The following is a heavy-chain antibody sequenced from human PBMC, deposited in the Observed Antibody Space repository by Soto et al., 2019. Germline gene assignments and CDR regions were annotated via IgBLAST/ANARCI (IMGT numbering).Heavy chain of an antibody. Sequence: VKVSCKASGYTFTSYNMHWVRQAPGQGLEWMGIINPSGGSTSYAQKFQGRVTMTRDTSTSTVYMELSSLRSEDTAVYYCAIIAPASAFDIWGQGTMVTVSS. D-gene: IGHD3-16*02. V-gene: IGHV1-46*03. CDR1: GYTFTSYN. J-gene: IGHJ3*02. CDR3: AIIAPASAFDI. CDR2: INPSGGST.